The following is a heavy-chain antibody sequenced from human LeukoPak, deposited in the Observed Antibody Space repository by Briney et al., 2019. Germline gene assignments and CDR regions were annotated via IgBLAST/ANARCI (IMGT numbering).Heavy chain of an antibody. J-gene: IGHJ6*02. CDR3: ARGRYSSSIDSMDV. CDR2: IIPIFGTA. CDR1: GGTFSSYA. V-gene: IGHV1-69*13. Sequence: ASVKVSCKASGGTFSSYAISWVRQAPGQGLEWMGGIIPIFGTANYAQKFQGRVTITADESTSTAYMELSSLRSEDTAVYYCARGRYSSSIDSMDVWGQGTTVTVSS. D-gene: IGHD6-6*01.